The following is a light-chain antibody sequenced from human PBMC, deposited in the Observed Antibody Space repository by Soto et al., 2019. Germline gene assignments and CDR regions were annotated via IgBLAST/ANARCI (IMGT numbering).Light chain of an antibody. J-gene: IGLJ1*01. V-gene: IGLV1-40*01. CDR1: SSNIGAGYD. CDR3: QSYDTSLIYV. CDR2: GNS. Sequence: QSVLTQPPSVTGAPGQRVTISCTGSSSNIGAGYDVHWYQQLPQTAPKLLIYGNSNRPSGVPVRFSGSKSGASASLAITGLQAEDEAYYYCQSYDTSLIYVFGTGTKVTVL.